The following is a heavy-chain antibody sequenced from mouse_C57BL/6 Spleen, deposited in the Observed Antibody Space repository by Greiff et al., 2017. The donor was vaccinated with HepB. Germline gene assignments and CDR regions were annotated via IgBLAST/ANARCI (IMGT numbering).Heavy chain of an antibody. D-gene: IGHD1-1*01. CDR1: GYAFSSSW. V-gene: IGHV1-82*01. J-gene: IGHJ1*03. CDR3: ARDYYGGTLYWYFDV. CDR2: IYPGDGDT. Sequence: QVQLQQPGTELVKPGASVKLSCKASGYAFSSSWMNWVKQRPGKGLEWIGRIYPGDGDTNYNGKFKGKATLTADKSSSTAYMQLSSLTSEDSAVYFCARDYYGGTLYWYFDVWGTGTTVTVSS.